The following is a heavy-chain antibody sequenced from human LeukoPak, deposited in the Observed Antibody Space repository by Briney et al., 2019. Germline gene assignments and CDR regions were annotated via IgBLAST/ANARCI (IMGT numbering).Heavy chain of an antibody. V-gene: IGHV4-34*01. J-gene: IGHJ4*02. Sequence: SETLSLTCAVYGGSFSGYYWSWIRQPPGKGLEWIGEINHSGSTNYNPSLKSRVTISVDTSKNQFSLRLSSVTVADTAVYYCARAPRRPAPFDYWGQGTLVTVSS. CDR2: INHSGST. CDR3: ARAPRRPAPFDY. CDR1: GGSFSGYY.